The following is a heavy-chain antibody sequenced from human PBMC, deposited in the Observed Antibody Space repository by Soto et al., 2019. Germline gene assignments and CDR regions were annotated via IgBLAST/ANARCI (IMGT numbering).Heavy chain of an antibody. CDR2: IVVGSGNT. D-gene: IGHD6-19*01. V-gene: IGHV1-58*01. J-gene: IGHJ4*02. Sequence: SVKVSCKASGFTFTSSAVQWVRQARGQRLEWIGWIVVGSGNTNYAQKFQERVTITRDMSTSTAYMELSSLRSEDTAVYYCAAVFSGSQPSDYWGQGTLVTVSS. CDR3: AAVFSGSQPSDY. CDR1: GFTFTSSA.